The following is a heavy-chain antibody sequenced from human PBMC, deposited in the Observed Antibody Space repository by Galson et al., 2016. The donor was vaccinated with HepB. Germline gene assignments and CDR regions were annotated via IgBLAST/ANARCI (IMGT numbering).Heavy chain of an antibody. V-gene: IGHV3-7*01. J-gene: IGHJ3*01. CDR2: INQDASGK. CDR3: ASGYTSGV. D-gene: IGHD6-19*01. CDR1: GFTISDYW. Sequence: SLRLSCAASGFTISDYWMSWVRQAPGKGLEWVASINQDASGKYYVDSVKGRSSISRDNVKNTLWLQMSGLRVDDTSMYYCASGYTSGVWGKATMVTVSS.